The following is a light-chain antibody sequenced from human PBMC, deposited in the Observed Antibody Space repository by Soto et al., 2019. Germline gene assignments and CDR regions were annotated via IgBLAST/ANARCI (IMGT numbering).Light chain of an antibody. CDR2: EVS. CDR1: SSDVGGYNY. Sequence: QSVLTQPASVSGSPGQSITISCTGTSSDVGGYNYVSWYQHHPGKAPRLMIYEVSNRPSGVSDRFSGSKSGNTASLTISGLLAEDEADYYCSSYTSISTYVFGTGTKLTAL. V-gene: IGLV2-14*01. CDR3: SSYTSISTYV. J-gene: IGLJ1*01.